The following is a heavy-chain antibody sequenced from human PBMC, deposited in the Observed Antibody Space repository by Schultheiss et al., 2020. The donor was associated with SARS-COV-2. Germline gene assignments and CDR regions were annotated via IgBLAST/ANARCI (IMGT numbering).Heavy chain of an antibody. CDR2: INHSGST. CDR3: ARGPGDGSYYFDY. CDR1: GGSISSYY. J-gene: IGHJ4*02. D-gene: IGHD7-27*01. V-gene: IGHV4-34*01. Sequence: SETLSLTCTVSGGSISSYYWSWIRQPPGKGLEWIGEINHSGSTNYNPSLKSRVTISVDTSKNQFSLKLSSVTAADTAVYYCARGPGDGSYYFDYWGQGTLVTVSS.